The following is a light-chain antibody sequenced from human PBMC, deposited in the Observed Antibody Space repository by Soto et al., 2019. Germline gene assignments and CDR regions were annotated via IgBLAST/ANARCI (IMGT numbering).Light chain of an antibody. J-gene: IGKJ5*01. Sequence: DIQMTQSPSSVPASVGDRVTITCRATQGISNWLAWYQQKPGQAPKLLIYAATSLQDGVPLRFSGSGSGADFTLTINRLEPEDFAVYYCQQYANSPITFGQGRRLAIK. CDR1: QGISNW. CDR3: QQYANSPIT. CDR2: AAT. V-gene: IGKV1-12*01.